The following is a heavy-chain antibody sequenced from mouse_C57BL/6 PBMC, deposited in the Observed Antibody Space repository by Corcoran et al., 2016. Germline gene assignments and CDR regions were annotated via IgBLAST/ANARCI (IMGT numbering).Heavy chain of an antibody. J-gene: IGHJ2*01. D-gene: IGHD3-3*01. Sequence: DEQLQESGPGLVKPSQSLSLTCSVTGYSITSGYYWNWIRQFPGNKLEWMGYINSDGSDNYNPSLKNRISITRDTSKNQFFLKLNSMTTEDTATYYCVRGAGYYFDYWGQGTTLTVSS. CDR3: VRGAGYYFDY. V-gene: IGHV3-6*01. CDR1: GYSITSGYY. CDR2: INSDGSD.